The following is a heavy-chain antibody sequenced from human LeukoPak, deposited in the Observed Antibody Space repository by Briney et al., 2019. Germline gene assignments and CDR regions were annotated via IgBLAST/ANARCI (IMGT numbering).Heavy chain of an antibody. CDR1: GDSITSGYY. V-gene: IGHV4-38-2*01. CDR2: IFHSGST. D-gene: IGHD5-18*01. CDR3: ARSSSVDTALVGVHWFDP. Sequence: KPSETLSLTCVVSGDSITSGYYWAWIRQPPGKGLEWIGCIFHSGSTCRNPSLRSRVTISLNTSKNQISLILSSMTAADTAVYYCARSSSVDTALVGVHWFDPWGQGTLVTVSS. J-gene: IGHJ5*02.